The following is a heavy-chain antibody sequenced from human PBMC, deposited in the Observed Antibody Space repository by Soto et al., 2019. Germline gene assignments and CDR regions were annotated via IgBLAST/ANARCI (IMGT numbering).Heavy chain of an antibody. CDR3: VRDGTKTLRDWFDP. CDR1: GASISGFY. D-gene: IGHD1-1*01. V-gene: IGHV4-4*07. CDR2: IYATGTT. Sequence: SETLSLTCTVSGASISGFYWSWIRKSAGKGLEWIGRIYATGTTDYNPSLKSRVMMSVDTSKNQFSLKLRSVTAADTAVYYCVRDGTKTLRDWFDPWGQGISVTVSS. J-gene: IGHJ5*02.